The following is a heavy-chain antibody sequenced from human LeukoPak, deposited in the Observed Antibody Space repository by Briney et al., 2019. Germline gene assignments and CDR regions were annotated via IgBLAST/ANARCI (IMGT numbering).Heavy chain of an antibody. CDR2: ISWNSGSI. CDR3: AKDVKYYYYYYGMDV. Sequence: SGGSLRLSCAASGFTFDDYAMHWVRQAPGKGLEWVSGISWNSGSISYADSVKGRFTISRDNAKNSLYLQMNSLRAEDTALYYRAKDVKYYYYYYGMDVWGQGTTVTVSS. CDR1: GFTFDDYA. J-gene: IGHJ6*02. V-gene: IGHV3-9*01.